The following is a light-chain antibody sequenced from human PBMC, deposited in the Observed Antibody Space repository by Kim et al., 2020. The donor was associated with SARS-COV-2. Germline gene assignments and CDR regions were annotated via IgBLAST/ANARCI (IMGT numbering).Light chain of an antibody. CDR3: QVWDRSTASYV. CDR2: RDS. Sequence: ALGQTARITGGGNHSGSKNVHWCQQKPGQAPVVVIYRDSNRPSGIPERFSGSNSGNTATLIISRVQAGDEADYYCQVWDRSTASYVFGSGTKVTVL. J-gene: IGLJ1*01. V-gene: IGLV3-9*01. CDR1: HSGSKN.